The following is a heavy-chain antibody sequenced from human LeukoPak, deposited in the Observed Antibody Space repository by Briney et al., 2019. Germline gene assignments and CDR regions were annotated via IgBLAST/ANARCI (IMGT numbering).Heavy chain of an antibody. V-gene: IGHV1-2*02. Sequence: ASVKVSCKASGYTFTGYYMHWVRQAPGQGLEWMGWINPDSGGTEYAQKFQGRVSMTRDTSIRTVLMELSSLRSEDTAVYFCARDRHYGSGTYDSWGQGTLVTVSS. CDR2: INPDSGGT. CDR1: GYTFTGYY. J-gene: IGHJ5*02. D-gene: IGHD3-10*01. CDR3: ARDRHYGSGTYDS.